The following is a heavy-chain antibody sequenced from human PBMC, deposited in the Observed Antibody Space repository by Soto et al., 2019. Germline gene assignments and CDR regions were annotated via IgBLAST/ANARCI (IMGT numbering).Heavy chain of an antibody. J-gene: IGHJ6*02. D-gene: IGHD6-19*01. CDR3: AKQGWLVLGYYGMDV. Sequence: EVQLLESGGGLVQPGGSLRLSCAASGFTFSSYAMRWVRQAPGKGLEWVSAISGSGGSTYYADSVKGRFTISRDNSKNTLYLQMNSLRAEDTAVYYCAKQGWLVLGYYGMDVWGQGTTVTVSS. CDR1: GFTFSSYA. CDR2: ISGSGGST. V-gene: IGHV3-23*01.